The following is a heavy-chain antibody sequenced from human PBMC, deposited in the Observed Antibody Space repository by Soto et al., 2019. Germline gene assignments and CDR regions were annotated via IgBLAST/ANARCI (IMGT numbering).Heavy chain of an antibody. CDR2: ISGSGGTT. D-gene: IGHD6-25*01. Sequence: EVQLLESGGGLVQPGGSLRLSCAASGFIFSNYAMSWVRQAPGKGLECVSAISGSGGTTYYADSVKGRFIISRDSSKNTLYLHMNSLRAEDAAIYYCAKVFVATGESGGWPLQFDCWGQGALVSVSS. J-gene: IGHJ4*02. CDR1: GFIFSNYA. CDR3: AKVFVATGESGGWPLQFDC. V-gene: IGHV3-23*01.